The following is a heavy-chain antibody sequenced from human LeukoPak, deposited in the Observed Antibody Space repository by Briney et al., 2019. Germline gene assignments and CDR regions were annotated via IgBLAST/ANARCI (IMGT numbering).Heavy chain of an antibody. CDR3: ARARYDSSGFYVYFDF. Sequence: GRSLRLSCAASGFTFSSYGMHWVRQAPGKGLEWVAVIWFDGSNKYYADSVKGRFTISRDNSKNTLYLQMNSLRAEDTAVYYCARARYDSSGFYVYFDFWGQGTLVTVSS. D-gene: IGHD3-22*01. V-gene: IGHV3-33*01. CDR2: IWFDGSNK. CDR1: GFTFSSYG. J-gene: IGHJ4*02.